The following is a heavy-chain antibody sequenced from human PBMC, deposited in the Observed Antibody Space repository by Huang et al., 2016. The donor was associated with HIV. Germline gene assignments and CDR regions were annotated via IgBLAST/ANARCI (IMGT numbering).Heavy chain of an antibody. CDR3: ARPKRGSGWNDY. CDR2: IYWDDDK. CDR1: GFSLSTSGVG. V-gene: IGHV2-5*02. D-gene: IGHD6-19*01. J-gene: IGHJ4*02. Sequence: QITLKESGPTLVKPTQTLTLTCPLSGFSLSTSGVGVGWIRQPPGKALEWLAVIYWDDDKRYKPSLRSRLTVSKDTSKNQVVLTMTNMEPVDTATYCCARPKRGSGWNDYWGQGTLVTVSS.